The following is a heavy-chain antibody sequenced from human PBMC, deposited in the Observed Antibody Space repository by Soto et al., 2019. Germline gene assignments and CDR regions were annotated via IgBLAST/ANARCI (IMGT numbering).Heavy chain of an antibody. CDR1: GFTFSSYS. Sequence: EVQLVESGGGQVKPGVSLRLSCAASGFTFSSYSMNWVRQAPGKGLEWVSSISSSSSYIYYADSVKGRFTISRDNAKNSLYLQMNSLRAEDTAVYYCARDHGLSSYAFDIWGQGTMVTVSS. D-gene: IGHD2-15*01. CDR2: ISSSSSYI. CDR3: ARDHGLSSYAFDI. J-gene: IGHJ3*02. V-gene: IGHV3-21*01.